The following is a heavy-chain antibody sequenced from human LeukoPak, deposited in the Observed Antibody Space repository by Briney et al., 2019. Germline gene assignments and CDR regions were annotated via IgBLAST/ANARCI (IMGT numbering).Heavy chain of an antibody. Sequence: SETLSLTCTVSGGSISSYYWSWIRQPPGKGLEWIGYIYYSGSTNYNPSLKSRVTISVDTSKNQFSLKLSSVTAADTAVYYCASLFILTGYLNDAFDIWGQGTMVTVSS. J-gene: IGHJ3*02. CDR3: ASLFILTGYLNDAFDI. V-gene: IGHV4-59*08. CDR2: IYYSGST. CDR1: GGSISSYY. D-gene: IGHD3-9*01.